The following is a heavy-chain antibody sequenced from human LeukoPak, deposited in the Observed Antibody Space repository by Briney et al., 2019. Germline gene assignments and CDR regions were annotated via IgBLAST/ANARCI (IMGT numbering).Heavy chain of an antibody. V-gene: IGHV1-46*01. J-gene: IGHJ4*02. CDR3: ARDRSLSGTDN. CDR1: GYTFTSYY. D-gene: IGHD6-25*01. Sequence: ASVKVSCKASGYTFTSYYMHWVRQAPGQGLEWMGIINPSGGSTSYAQKFQGRVTMTRDMSTSTVYMELSSLRSDDTAVYYCARDRSLSGTDNWGQGTLVTVSS. CDR2: INPSGGST.